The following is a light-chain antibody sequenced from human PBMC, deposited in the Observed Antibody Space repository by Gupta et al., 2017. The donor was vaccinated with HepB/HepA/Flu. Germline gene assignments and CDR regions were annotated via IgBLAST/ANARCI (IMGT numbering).Light chain of an antibody. CDR3: MQEKPSPCT. CDR1: QSRVYSDGNTY. J-gene: IGKJ2*02. Sequence: DIVMTQTPLSSPVTLGQPASISCRSSQSRVYSDGNTYLSWLHQRPGQPPRLLIYKISYRCYRVPDRLSGTGAVGDLTLNISRGESQNIGLHLCMQEKPSPCTFGEGTKLEIK. CDR2: KIS. V-gene: IGKV2-24*01.